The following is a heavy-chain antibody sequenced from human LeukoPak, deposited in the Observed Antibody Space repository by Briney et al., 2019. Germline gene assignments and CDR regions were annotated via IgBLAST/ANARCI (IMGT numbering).Heavy chain of an antibody. CDR1: GYSISSGYH. J-gene: IGHJ5*02. D-gene: IGHD3-10*01. V-gene: IGHV4-38-2*02. CDR2: IYYSGST. Sequence: SETLSLTCSVSGYSISSGYHWGWIRQPPGKGLEWIGYIYYSGSTNYNPSLKSRVTISVDTSKNQFSLKLSSVTAADTAVYYCARVGLYYYGSGSSENWFDPWGQGTLVTVSS. CDR3: ARVGLYYYGSGSSENWFDP.